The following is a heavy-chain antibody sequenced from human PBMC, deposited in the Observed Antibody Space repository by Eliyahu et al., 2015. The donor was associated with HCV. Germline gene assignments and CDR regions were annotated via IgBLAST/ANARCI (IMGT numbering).Heavy chain of an antibody. Sequence: EVQLVESGGGLVQPGGSLRLSCATSGFTVSRIFMSWVRQAPGKGLEWVSIINGDGSTSYADSVKGRFTISRDNSKNTLFLQMNSLRADDTAVYFCASPPPGGGAALDYWGQGTLVTVSS. D-gene: IGHD6-6*01. CDR1: GFTVSRIF. V-gene: IGHV3-66*01. CDR3: ASPPPGGGAALDY. CDR2: INGDGST. J-gene: IGHJ4*01.